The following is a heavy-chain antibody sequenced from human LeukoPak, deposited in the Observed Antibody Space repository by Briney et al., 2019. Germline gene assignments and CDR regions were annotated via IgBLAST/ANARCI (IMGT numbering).Heavy chain of an antibody. CDR2: ISGNGGST. CDR3: AKDGPGFLTGYYYYMDV. D-gene: IGHD3-9*01. CDR1: GFTFSSYA. V-gene: IGHV3-23*01. J-gene: IGHJ6*03. Sequence: GGSLRLSCAASGFTFSSYAMSWVRQAPGKGLEWVSGISGNGGSTYNADSVKGRFTISRDNSKNTLYLQMNSLRVEDTAVYYCAKDGPGFLTGYYYYMDVWGKGTTVTVSS.